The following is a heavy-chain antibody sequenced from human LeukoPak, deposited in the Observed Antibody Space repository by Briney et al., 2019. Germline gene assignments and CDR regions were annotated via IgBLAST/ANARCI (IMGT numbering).Heavy chain of an antibody. CDR3: ARVGPGWYFDL. Sequence: PSQTLSLTCAVSGGSTSSGGYSWSWIRQPPGKGLEWIGYIYHSGSTYYNPSLKSRVTISVDRSKNQFSLKLSSVTAADTAAYYCARVGPGWYFDLWGRGTLVTVSS. CDR1: GGSTSSGGYS. J-gene: IGHJ2*01. CDR2: IYHSGST. V-gene: IGHV4-30-2*01.